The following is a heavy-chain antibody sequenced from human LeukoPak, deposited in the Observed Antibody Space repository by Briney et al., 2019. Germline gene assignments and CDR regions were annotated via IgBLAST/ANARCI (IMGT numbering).Heavy chain of an antibody. D-gene: IGHD3-3*01. J-gene: IGHJ3*01. Sequence: SETLSLTCTVSGDSKSYHKWSWIRQSPGKRLEWIGYIKQSGGTNYNPFLKSRVTISVDTSKNRFSLQLRSVTAADTAVYYCANEWSAFDFWGQGTMVTVSS. CDR3: ANEWSAFDF. CDR1: GDSKSYHK. V-gene: IGHV4-59*11. CDR2: IKQSGGT.